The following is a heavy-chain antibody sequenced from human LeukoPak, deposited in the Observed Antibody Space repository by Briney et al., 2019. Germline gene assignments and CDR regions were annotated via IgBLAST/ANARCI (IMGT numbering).Heavy chain of an antibody. J-gene: IGHJ4*02. V-gene: IGHV4-31*03. D-gene: IGHD3-22*01. CDR2: IYHSGTS. Sequence: PSETLSLTCTVSGGSITSGGYYWSWLRQLPGKGLEWVGYIYHSGTSYYNPSLSSRLSISVDTSKNQFSLRLTSMTAADTAVYYCARVVGGARSSGYSILHFDYWGQGTLVTVSS. CDR3: ARVVGGARSSGYSILHFDY. CDR1: GGSITSGGYY.